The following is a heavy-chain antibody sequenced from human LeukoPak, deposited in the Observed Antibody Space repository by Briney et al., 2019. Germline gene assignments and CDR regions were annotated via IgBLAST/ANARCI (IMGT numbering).Heavy chain of an antibody. V-gene: IGHV4-31*03. D-gene: IGHD1-1*01. Sequence: PSETLSLTCTVSGGSISHGDYFWGWIRHRPGKGLEWIGYIYFSGTTYYNPSLESRPSISIDTSQNLFSLKLNSMTAADTAIYYCATLERPRRAFAFWGQGTLVTVSS. CDR2: IYFSGTT. CDR1: GGSISHGDYF. CDR3: ATLERPRRAFAF. J-gene: IGHJ4*02.